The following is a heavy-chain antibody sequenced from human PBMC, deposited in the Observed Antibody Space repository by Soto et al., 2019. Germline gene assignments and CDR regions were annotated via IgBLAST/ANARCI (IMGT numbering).Heavy chain of an antibody. Sequence: ASETLSLTCAVYGGSFSGYYWSWIRQPPGKGQEWIGEINHSGSTNYNPSLKSRVTISVDTSKNQFSLKLSSVTAADTAVYYCARATTVTDNNWFDPWGQGTLVTVSS. V-gene: IGHV4-34*01. CDR1: GGSFSGYY. J-gene: IGHJ5*02. CDR2: INHSGST. CDR3: ARATTVTDNNWFDP. D-gene: IGHD4-4*01.